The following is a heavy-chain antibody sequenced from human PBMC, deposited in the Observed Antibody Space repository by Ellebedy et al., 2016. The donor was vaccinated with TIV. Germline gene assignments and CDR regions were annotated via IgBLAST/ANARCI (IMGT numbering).Heavy chain of an antibody. V-gene: IGHV3-23*01. CDR2: IFIDGGTT. D-gene: IGHD2-15*01. CDR1: GFAFTTCA. Sequence: GESLKISCAASGFAFTTCAMSWVRQAPGKGLEWVSTIFIDGGTTYYADSVKGRFTISRANSKDTLSLQMNSLRAEDTAVYYCAKLAGIHPWYFDHWGQGTLVPVSS. J-gene: IGHJ4*02. CDR3: AKLAGIHPWYFDH.